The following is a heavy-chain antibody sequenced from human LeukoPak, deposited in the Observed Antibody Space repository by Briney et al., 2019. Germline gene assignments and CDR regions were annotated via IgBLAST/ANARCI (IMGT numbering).Heavy chain of an antibody. CDR3: ARDLPHCSGGSCYNGNFDY. D-gene: IGHD2-15*01. V-gene: IGHV6-1*01. J-gene: IGHJ4*02. CDR2: TYYRSKWYN. CDR1: GDSVSSNSAA. Sequence: SQTLSLTCAISGDSVSSNSAAWNWIRQSPSRGLEWLGRTYYRSKWYNDYAVSVKSRITINPDTSKNQFSLQLNSVTPEDTAVYYCARDLPHCSGGSCYNGNFDYWGQGTLVTVSS.